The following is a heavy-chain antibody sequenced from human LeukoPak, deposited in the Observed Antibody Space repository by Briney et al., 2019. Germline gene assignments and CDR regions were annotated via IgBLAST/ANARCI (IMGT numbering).Heavy chain of an antibody. CDR2: ISSSGAYI. J-gene: IGHJ4*02. CDR1: GFTFSSYA. V-gene: IGHV3-21*01. Sequence: PGGSLRLSCAASGFTFSSYAMNWIRQAPGKGLEWVSSISSSGAYIYYADLVEGRFTISRDNAKNSLYLQMNSLRAEDTAVYYCARARITGNWGQGTLVTVSS. CDR3: ARARITGN. D-gene: IGHD1-20*01.